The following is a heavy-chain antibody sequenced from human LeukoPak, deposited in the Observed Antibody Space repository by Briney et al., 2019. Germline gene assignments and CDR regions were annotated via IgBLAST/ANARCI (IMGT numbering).Heavy chain of an antibody. CDR2: ISSSGRNT. CDR3: ARAIYDGFDI. Sequence: GGSLRLSCAASGFTFSDYYMTWIRQAPGKGLDWVSYISSSGRNTYYTDSVKGRFTISRDNAKNSLYLQMNSLRAEDTAVYYCARAIYDGFDIWGQGKMVTVSS. J-gene: IGHJ3*02. D-gene: IGHD5-24*01. CDR1: GFTFSDYY. V-gene: IGHV3-11*01.